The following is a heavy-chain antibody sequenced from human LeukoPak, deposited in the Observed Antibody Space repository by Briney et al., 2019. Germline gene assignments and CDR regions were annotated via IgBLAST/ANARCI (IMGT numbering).Heavy chain of an antibody. CDR1: GYTLTELS. Sequence: ASVKVSCKVSGYTLTELSMHWVRQAPGKGLEWMGGFDPEDSETIYAQKFQGRVTMTEDTSTDTAYMELSSLRSEDTAVYYCATDYCSGGSCYVGAFDIWGQGTMVTVSS. D-gene: IGHD2-15*01. CDR3: ATDYCSGGSCYVGAFDI. CDR2: FDPEDSET. V-gene: IGHV1-24*01. J-gene: IGHJ3*02.